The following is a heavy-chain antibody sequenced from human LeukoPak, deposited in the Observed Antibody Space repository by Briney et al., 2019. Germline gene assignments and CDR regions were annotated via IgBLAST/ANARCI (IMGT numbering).Heavy chain of an antibody. V-gene: IGHV1-18*01. CDR1: GYTFTSDG. CDR2: ISAYNGNT. D-gene: IGHD3-22*01. CDR3: ARHREGYTYYHDSSGYYSSSDY. J-gene: IGHJ4*02. Sequence: ASVKVSCKASGYTFTSDGICWVRQAPGQGLEWMGWISAYNGNTNYAQKLQVRVTMTTDTSTSTAYMELRSLRSDDTAVYSRARHREGYTYYHDSSGYYSSSDYWGQGTLVTVSS.